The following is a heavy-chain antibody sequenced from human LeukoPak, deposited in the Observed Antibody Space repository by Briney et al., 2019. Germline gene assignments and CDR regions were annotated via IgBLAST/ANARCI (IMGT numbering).Heavy chain of an antibody. J-gene: IGHJ2*01. CDR1: GYSISSGYY. D-gene: IGHD4-23*01. V-gene: IGHV4-38-2*01. CDR3: ARRYGGNSELLYWYFDL. CDR2: IYHSGST. Sequence: SETLSLTCSVSGYSISSGYYWGWIGQPPGKGLEWIGSIYHSGSTYYNPSLKSRVTISVDTSKNQFSLKLSSVTAADTAVYYCARRYGGNSELLYWYFDLWGRGTLVTVSS.